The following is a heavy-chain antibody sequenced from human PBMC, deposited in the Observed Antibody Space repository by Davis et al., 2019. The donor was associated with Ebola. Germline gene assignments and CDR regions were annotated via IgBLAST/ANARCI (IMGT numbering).Heavy chain of an antibody. D-gene: IGHD2-21*01. CDR3: ARFVRRLIRKVDY. J-gene: IGHJ4*02. Sequence: GGSLRLSCAASGFTFRDYEMHWVRQAPGKGLEWVSYISTSGSTVNYADAVKGRFTISRDNANDSLYLQMDRLRVEDTALYYCARFVRRLIRKVDYWGQGTQVTVSS. V-gene: IGHV3-48*03. CDR1: GFTFRDYE. CDR2: ISTSGSTV.